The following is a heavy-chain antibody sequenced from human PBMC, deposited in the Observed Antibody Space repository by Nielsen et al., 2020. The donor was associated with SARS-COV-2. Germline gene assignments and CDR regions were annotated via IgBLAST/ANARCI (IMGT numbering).Heavy chain of an antibody. J-gene: IGHJ3*02. V-gene: IGHV5-51*01. CDR2: IYPGDSDT. Sequence: GESLKISCKGSGYSFTSYWIGWVRQMPGKGLEWMGIIYPGDSDTRYSPSFQGQVTISADKSISTAYLQWSSLKASDTAMYYCAAPYYYGSGREDDAFDIWGQGTMVTVSS. CDR1: GYSFTSYW. D-gene: IGHD3-10*01. CDR3: AAPYYYGSGREDDAFDI.